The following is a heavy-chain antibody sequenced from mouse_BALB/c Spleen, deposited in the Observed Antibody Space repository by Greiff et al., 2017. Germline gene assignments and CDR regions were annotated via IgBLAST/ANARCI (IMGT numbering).Heavy chain of an antibody. CDR1: GFTFSSFG. Sequence: VQLKQSGGGLVQPGGSRKLSCAASGFTFSSFGMHWVRQAPEKGLEWVAYISSGSSTIYYADTVKGRFTISRDNPKNTLFLQMTSLRSEDTAMYYCARFGNLYYYAMDYWGQGTSVTVSS. V-gene: IGHV5-17*02. D-gene: IGHD2-1*01. J-gene: IGHJ4*01. CDR2: ISSGSSTI. CDR3: ARFGNLYYYAMDY.